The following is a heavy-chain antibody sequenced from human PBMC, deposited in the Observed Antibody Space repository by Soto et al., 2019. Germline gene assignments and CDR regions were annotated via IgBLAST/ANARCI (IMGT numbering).Heavy chain of an antibody. CDR1: GFTFSSYD. D-gene: IGHD3-10*01. CDR3: ARGETYYYGSGRYDGMDV. CDR2: IGTAGDT. V-gene: IGHV3-13*01. J-gene: IGHJ6*02. Sequence: EVQLVESGGGLVQPGGSLRLSCAASGFTFSSYDMHWVRQATGKGLEWVSAIGTAGDTYYPGSVKGRFTISRENAKNSLYLQMNSLRAGHTAVYYCARGETYYYGSGRYDGMDVWGQGTTVTVSS.